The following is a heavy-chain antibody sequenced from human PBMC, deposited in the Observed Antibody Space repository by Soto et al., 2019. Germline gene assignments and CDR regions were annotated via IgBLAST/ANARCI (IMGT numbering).Heavy chain of an antibody. CDR1: GFTCSSYA. J-gene: IGHJ4*02. D-gene: IGHD3-3*01. V-gene: IGHV3-23*01. CDR2: ISGSGGST. CDR3: AKDRVLRFLEWLLDY. Sequence: GGSLRLSCAASGFTCSSYAMSWVRQAPGKGLEWVSAISGSGGSTYYADSVKGRFTISRDNSKNTLYLQMNSLRAEDTAVYYCAKDRVLRFLEWLLDYWGQGTLVTVSS.